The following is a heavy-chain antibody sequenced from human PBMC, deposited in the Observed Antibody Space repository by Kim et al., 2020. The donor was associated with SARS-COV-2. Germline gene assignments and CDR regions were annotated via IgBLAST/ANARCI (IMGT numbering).Heavy chain of an antibody. CDR1: GFIFSSFA. CDR2: ITGSADRTYYA. V-gene: IGHV3-23*01. CDR3: AKGLRRSPNGGTYHYSLDV. J-gene: IGHJ6*02. Sequence: GGSLRLSCAASGFIFSSFAMSWVRQAPGKGLEWVSTITGSADRTYYAYYADSVKGRFTISRDSSKNTLYLQMNSLRAEDTALYYCAKGLRRSPNGGTYHYSLDVWGQGTTVTVSS. D-gene: IGHD4-4*01.